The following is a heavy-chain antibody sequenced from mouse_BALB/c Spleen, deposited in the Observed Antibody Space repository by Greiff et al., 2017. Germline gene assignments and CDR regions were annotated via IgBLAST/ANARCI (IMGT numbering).Heavy chain of an antibody. J-gene: IGHJ3*01. CDR1: GYAFTNYL. CDR3: ARRELGRGGFAY. CDR2: INPGSGGT. V-gene: IGHV1-54*03. Sequence: VQLQQSGAELVRPGTSVKVSCKASGYAFTNYLIEWVKQRPGQGLEWIGVINPGSGGTNYNEKFKGKATLTADKSSSTAYMQLSSLTSDDSAVYFCARRELGRGGFAYWGQGTLVTVSA. D-gene: IGHD4-1*01.